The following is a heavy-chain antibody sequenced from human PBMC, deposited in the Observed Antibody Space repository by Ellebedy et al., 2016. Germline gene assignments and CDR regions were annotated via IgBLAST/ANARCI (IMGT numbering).Heavy chain of an antibody. J-gene: IGHJ4*02. CDR2: ISWNSGSI. Sequence: SLKISXAASGFTFDDYAMHWVRQAPGKGLEWVSGISWNSGSIGYADSVKGRFTISRDNAKNSLYLQMNSLRAEDTALYYCAKDFYDSSGFDYWGQGTLVTVSS. CDR1: GFTFDDYA. D-gene: IGHD3-22*01. CDR3: AKDFYDSSGFDY. V-gene: IGHV3-9*01.